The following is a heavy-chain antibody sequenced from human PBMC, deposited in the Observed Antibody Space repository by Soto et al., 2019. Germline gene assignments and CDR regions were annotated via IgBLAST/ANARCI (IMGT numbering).Heavy chain of an antibody. V-gene: IGHV2-5*02. J-gene: IGHJ6*02. Sequence: SGPTLVNPKQTLTLTCAFPGFSLPTVGVGVGWIRQPPGKALEWLALIYWDDDKRYSPSLKTRLSITKDTSKNQVVLMMTNMDPVDTGTYYCAHRRAFIGVVYGMDVWGQGTTVTVSS. CDR2: IYWDDDK. CDR1: GFSLPTVGVG. CDR3: AHRRAFIGVVYGMDV. D-gene: IGHD3-3*01.